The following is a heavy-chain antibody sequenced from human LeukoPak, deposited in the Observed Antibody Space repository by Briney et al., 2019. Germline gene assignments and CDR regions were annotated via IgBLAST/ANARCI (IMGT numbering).Heavy chain of an antibody. CDR3: ARARSGCSGTCPFDD. Sequence: SETLSLTCTVSGGSISGSLWGWIRQPAGKGLEWIGRIYASGRTNYNPSLKSRITMSVDTSENQFSLKLTSVTAADTAVDFCARARSGCSGTCPFDDWGQGTLVTVSS. J-gene: IGHJ4*02. D-gene: IGHD2-2*01. V-gene: IGHV4-4*07. CDR2: IYASGRT. CDR1: GGSISGSL.